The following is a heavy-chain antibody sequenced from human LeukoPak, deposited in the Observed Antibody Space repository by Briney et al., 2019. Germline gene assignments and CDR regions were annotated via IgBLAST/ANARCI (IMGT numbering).Heavy chain of an antibody. Sequence: SVKVSCKASGGTFSSYAINWLRQAPGQGLEWMGGIIPIFGTANYAQKFQGRVTITTDESTSTAYMELSSLRSEDTAVYYCAREAATTVTMSLWFDPWGQGTLVTVSS. CDR3: AREAATTVTMSLWFDP. CDR1: GGTFSSYA. V-gene: IGHV1-69*05. D-gene: IGHD4-17*01. J-gene: IGHJ5*02. CDR2: IIPIFGTA.